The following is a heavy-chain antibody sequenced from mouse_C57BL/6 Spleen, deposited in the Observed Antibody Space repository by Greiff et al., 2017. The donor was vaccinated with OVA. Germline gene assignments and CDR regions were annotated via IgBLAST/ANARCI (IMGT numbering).Heavy chain of an antibody. Sequence: DVKLVESEGGLVQPGSSMKLSCTASGFTFSDYYMAWVRQVPEKGLEWVANINYDGSSTYYLDSLKSRFIISRDNAKNSLYLQMSSLKSEDTATYYCARYGGYDYFDYWGQGTTLTVSS. CDR3: ARYGGYDYFDY. CDR1: GFTFSDYY. D-gene: IGHD2-2*01. V-gene: IGHV5-16*01. CDR2: INYDGSST. J-gene: IGHJ2*01.